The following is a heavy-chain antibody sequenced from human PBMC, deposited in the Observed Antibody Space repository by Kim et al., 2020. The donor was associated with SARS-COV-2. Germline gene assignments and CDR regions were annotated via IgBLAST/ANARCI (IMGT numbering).Heavy chain of an antibody. V-gene: IGHV3-33*01. CDR2: IWRVTTEN. J-gene: IGHJ4*02. CDR3: ARGRGGTGLYYSDI. CDR1: GFSFIAYG. Sequence: GGSLRLSCRVSGFSFIAYGYHWFRQAPGKGPEWVALIWRVTTENYYYADSVKGRFTVSRDNSKETLFLQMNNLRADDTAVYFCARGRGGTGLYYSDIWGQGTLVTVSS.